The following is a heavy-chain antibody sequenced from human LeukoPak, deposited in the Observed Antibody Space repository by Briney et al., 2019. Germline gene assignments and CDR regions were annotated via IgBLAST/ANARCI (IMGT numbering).Heavy chain of an antibody. CDR1: GFTFSSYS. CDR3: AKYSVAGSGRYMDV. D-gene: IGHD6-19*01. V-gene: IGHV3-23*01. CDR2: ISVSGGNT. Sequence: GGSLRLSCAASGFTFSSYSMNWVRQAPGKGLEWVSDISVSGGNTYYAGSVKGRFTISRDNSKNTLYLQMNSLRAEDTAVYYCAKYSVAGSGRYMDVWGKGTTVTVSS. J-gene: IGHJ6*03.